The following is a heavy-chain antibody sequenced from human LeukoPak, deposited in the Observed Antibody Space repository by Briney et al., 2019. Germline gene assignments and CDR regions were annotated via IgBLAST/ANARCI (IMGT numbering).Heavy chain of an antibody. CDR1: AFTEISNH. V-gene: IGHV3-53*01. D-gene: IGHD2-2*01. CDR2: IYSGGST. J-gene: IGHJ6*04. CDR3: AKGSCSTTSYYSHYCCSDF. Sequence: PGGSLSLSFAASAFTEISNHMRWLRQAPGKGLEWVSVIYSGGSTYHADSVKGRFTISRDNSKNTLYLQMNRQRAEDTAVYYCAKGSCSTTSYYSHYCCSDFWGKGTTVTVSS.